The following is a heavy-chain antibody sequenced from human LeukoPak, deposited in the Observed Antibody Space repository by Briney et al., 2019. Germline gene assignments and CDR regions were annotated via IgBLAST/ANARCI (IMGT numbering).Heavy chain of an antibody. CDR2: ISYDGSNK. V-gene: IGHV3-30*04. CDR1: GFIFSNYA. J-gene: IGHJ4*02. CDR3: AKDYRPHDFWSGLVDY. D-gene: IGHD3-3*01. Sequence: GGSLRLSCAASGFIFSNYAMHWVRQAPGKGLEWVAVISYDGSNKYYADSVKGRFTISRDNSKNTLYLQMNSLRAEDTAVYYCAKDYRPHDFWSGLVDYWGQGTLVTVSS.